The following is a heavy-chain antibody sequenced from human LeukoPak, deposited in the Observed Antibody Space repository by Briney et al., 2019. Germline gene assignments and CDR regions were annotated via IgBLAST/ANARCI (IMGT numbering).Heavy chain of an antibody. CDR1: GFTFSSYD. D-gene: IGHD1-1*01. CDR2: IGTAGDT. V-gene: IGHV3-13*01. Sequence: PGGSLRLSCAASGFTFSSYDMPWVRQATGKGLEWVSAIGTAGDTYYPGSVKGRFTISRENAKNSLYLQMNSLRAGDTAVYYCARGGNDYYYYYMDVWGKGTTVTVSS. CDR3: ARGGNDYYYYYMDV. J-gene: IGHJ6*03.